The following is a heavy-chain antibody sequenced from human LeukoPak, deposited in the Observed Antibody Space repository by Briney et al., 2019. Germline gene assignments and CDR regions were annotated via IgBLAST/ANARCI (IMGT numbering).Heavy chain of an antibody. V-gene: IGHV7-4-1*01. CDR3: ARGGGDTAMVITIDY. D-gene: IGHD5-18*01. J-gene: IGHJ4*02. CDR1: GYTFSSYA. CDR2: INTNTGNP. Sequence: GASVKVSCKASGYTFSSYALNWVRQAPGQGLEWLGWINTNTGNPTYAQGFTGRFVFSLDTSVSTAYLQIGSLKAEDTAVYYCARGGGDTAMVITIDYWGQGTPVTVSS.